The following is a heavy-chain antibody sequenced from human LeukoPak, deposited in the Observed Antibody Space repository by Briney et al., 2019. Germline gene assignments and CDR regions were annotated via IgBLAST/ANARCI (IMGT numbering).Heavy chain of an antibody. CDR2: ISGSSSTI. CDR3: AKADSGYSYSAFGI. CDR1: GFTLSNYN. D-gene: IGHD5-18*01. Sequence: GGSLRLSCSASGFTLSNYNMNWVRQAPGKGLEWVSYISGSSSTIYYADSVEGRFTISRDNSKNTLYLQMNSLRAEDTAVYYCAKADSGYSYSAFGIWGQGTMVTVSS. J-gene: IGHJ3*02. V-gene: IGHV3-48*01.